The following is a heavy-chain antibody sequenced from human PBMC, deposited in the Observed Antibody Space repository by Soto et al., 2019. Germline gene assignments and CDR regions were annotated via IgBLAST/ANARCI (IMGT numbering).Heavy chain of an antibody. CDR3: ARHYYFDY. V-gene: IGHV4-59*08. CDR2: IYYSGST. CDR1: GGSISSYY. Sequence: PSETLSLTCTVSGGSISSYYWSWIRQPPGKGLEWIGYIYYSGSTNYNPSLKSRVTISVDTSKNQFSLKLSSVTAADTAVYYCARHYYFDYWGQGTLVTVPQ. J-gene: IGHJ4*02.